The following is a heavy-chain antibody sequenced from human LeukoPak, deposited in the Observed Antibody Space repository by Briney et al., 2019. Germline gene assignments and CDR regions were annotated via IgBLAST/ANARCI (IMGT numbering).Heavy chain of an antibody. CDR2: IYVTGT. CDR1: GGSIGTYY. Sequence: SETLSLTCTVSGGSIGTYYWSWIRQSPGKGLEWIGYIYVTGTRYNPYLQSRVTISVDRSRNQFFLKMSSVTAADTTVYYCARHIGGGIEDMDVWGKGTKVIVSS. D-gene: IGHD3-16*02. V-gene: IGHV4-59*08. CDR3: ARHIGGGIEDMDV. J-gene: IGHJ6*03.